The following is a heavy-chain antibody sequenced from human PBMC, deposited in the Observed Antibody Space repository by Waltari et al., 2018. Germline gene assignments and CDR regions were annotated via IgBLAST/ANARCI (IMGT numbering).Heavy chain of an antibody. CDR3: VRDERWLHLIGTFDS. D-gene: IGHD3-9*01. J-gene: IGHJ4*02. CDR2: ISGIGSTT. V-gene: IGHV3-11*01. Sequence: QVLLVESGGGLVKPGGSLGLSCAASGFSFSDHERSLVCQAPGKGLEWVSHISGIGSTTNYAASLKGRFTISRDNAKNSVFLQLNSLRADDTAMYYCVRDERWLHLIGTFDSWGQGTLVTVSS. CDR1: GFSFSDHE.